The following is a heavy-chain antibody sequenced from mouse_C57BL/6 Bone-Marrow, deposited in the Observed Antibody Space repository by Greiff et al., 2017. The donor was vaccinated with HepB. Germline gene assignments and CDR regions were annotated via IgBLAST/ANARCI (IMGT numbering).Heavy chain of an antibody. CDR2: IWSGGST. J-gene: IGHJ4*01. Sequence: VQLQQSGPGLVQPSQRLSITCTVSGFSLTSYGVHWVRQSPGKGLEWLGVIWSGGSTDYNAAFMSRLSITKDNSKSQVFFKMNSLQADDTAIYYCYDYDGGGMDYWGQGTSVTVSS. V-gene: IGHV2-5*01. CDR3: YDYDGGGMDY. D-gene: IGHD2-4*01. CDR1: GFSLTSYG.